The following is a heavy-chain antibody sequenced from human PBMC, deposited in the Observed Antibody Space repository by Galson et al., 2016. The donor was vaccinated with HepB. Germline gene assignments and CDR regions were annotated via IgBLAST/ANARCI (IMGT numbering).Heavy chain of an antibody. CDR2: IYHGGST. CDR3: ARQRYSYGAFDN. D-gene: IGHD5-18*01. J-gene: IGHJ4*02. CDR1: GGSISGYY. V-gene: IGHV4-59*08. Sequence: TLSLTCTVSGGSISGYYWSWFRQSPGKGLEWIAYIYHGGSTKYNPSLKSRMTISADTSKKDFSLKLSSVTAADTAVYYCARQRYSYGAFDNWGPGTLVTVSS.